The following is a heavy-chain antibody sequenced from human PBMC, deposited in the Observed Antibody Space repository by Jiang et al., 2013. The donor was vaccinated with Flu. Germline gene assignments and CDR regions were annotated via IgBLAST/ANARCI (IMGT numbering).Heavy chain of an antibody. CDR3: AREARDGYNYIDY. V-gene: IGHV3-53*01. Sequence: RFIISRDNSKNTLYLQMNSLRVEDTAVYFCAREARDGYNYIDYWGLGTLVTVSS. J-gene: IGHJ4*02. D-gene: IGHD5-24*01.